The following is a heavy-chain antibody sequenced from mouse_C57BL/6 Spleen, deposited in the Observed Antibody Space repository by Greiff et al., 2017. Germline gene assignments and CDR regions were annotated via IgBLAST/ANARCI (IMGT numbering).Heavy chain of an antibody. J-gene: IGHJ4*01. CDR1: GFSLTSYG. CDR3: ARSNYENAMDY. V-gene: IGHV2-6*01. D-gene: IGHD2-5*01. Sequence: VQVVESGPGLVAPSQSLSITCTVSGFSLTSYGVDWVRQSPGKGLEWLGVIWGVGSTNYNSALKSRLSISKDNSKSQIFLKMNSLQTDDTAMYYCARSNYENAMDYWGQGTSVTVSS. CDR2: IWGVGST.